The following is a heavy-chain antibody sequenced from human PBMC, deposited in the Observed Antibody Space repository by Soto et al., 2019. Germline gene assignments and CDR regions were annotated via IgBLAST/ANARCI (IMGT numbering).Heavy chain of an antibody. CDR1: GGSISSYY. V-gene: IGHV4-59*01. Sequence: SETLSLTCTVSGGSISSYYWSWIRQPPGKGLEWIGYIYYSGSTNYNPSLKSRVTISVDTSKNQFSLKLSSVTAADTAVYYCARGVGDGYNGLRHYYRLDVWGQGTTVTVSS. CDR3: ARGVGDGYNGLRHYYRLDV. D-gene: IGHD3-10*01. CDR2: IYYSGST. J-gene: IGHJ6*02.